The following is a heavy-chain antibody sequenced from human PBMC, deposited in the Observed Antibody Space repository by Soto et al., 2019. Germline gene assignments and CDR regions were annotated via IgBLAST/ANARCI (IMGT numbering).Heavy chain of an antibody. CDR1: GYTFSTYG. Sequence: QVQLVQSAAEVKKPGASVKVSCKASGYTFSTYGITWVRQAPGQGLEWMGWISASSGSTDYAQKLQGRVTMTPDTSTSTAYMELRSLRSDDTAVYYCARVDSSGWWDLDYWGQGTLVTVS. CDR2: ISASSGST. D-gene: IGHD6-19*01. CDR3: ARVDSSGWWDLDY. J-gene: IGHJ4*02. V-gene: IGHV1-18*01.